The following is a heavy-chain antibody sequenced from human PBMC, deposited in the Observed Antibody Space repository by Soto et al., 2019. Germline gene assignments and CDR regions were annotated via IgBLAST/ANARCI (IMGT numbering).Heavy chain of an antibody. CDR1: GGSISSYY. CDR2: IYYSGST. J-gene: IGHJ4*02. V-gene: IGHV4-59*08. CDR3: ARLGGYKSFDY. D-gene: IGHD5-12*01. Sequence: SETLSLTCTVSGGSISSYYWSWIRQPPGKGLEWIGYIYYSGSTNYNPSLKSRVTISVDTSKNQFSLKLSSVTAADTAVYYCARLGGYKSFDYWGQGTLVTVSS.